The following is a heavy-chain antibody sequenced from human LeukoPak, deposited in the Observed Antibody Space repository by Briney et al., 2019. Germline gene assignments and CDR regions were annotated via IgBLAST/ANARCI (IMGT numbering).Heavy chain of an antibody. Sequence: SETLSLTCTVSGGSISSSSYYWGWIRQPPGKGLEWIGSIYYSGSTYYNPSLKSRVTISVDTSKNQFSLKLSSVTAADTAVYYCARDGDDYNQNYWGQGTLVTVSS. D-gene: IGHD5-24*01. V-gene: IGHV4-39*07. CDR1: GGSISSSSYY. CDR2: IYYSGST. J-gene: IGHJ4*02. CDR3: ARDGDDYNQNY.